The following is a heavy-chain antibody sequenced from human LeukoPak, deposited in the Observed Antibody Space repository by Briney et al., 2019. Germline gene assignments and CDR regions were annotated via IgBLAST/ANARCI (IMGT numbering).Heavy chain of an antibody. V-gene: IGHV1-24*01. Sequence: ASVKVSCKVSGYTLTELSMHWVRQAPGKGLEWMGGFDPEDGETIYAQKFQGRVTMTEDTSTDTAYIELSSLRSEDTAVYYCAAQGRRLRFSEWSPEAFDIWGQGIMVTVSS. CDR1: GYTLTELS. J-gene: IGHJ3*02. CDR3: AAQGRRLRFSEWSPEAFDI. CDR2: FDPEDGET. D-gene: IGHD3-3*01.